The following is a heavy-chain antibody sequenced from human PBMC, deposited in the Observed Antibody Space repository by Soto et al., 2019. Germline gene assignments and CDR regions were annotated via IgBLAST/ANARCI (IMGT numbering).Heavy chain of an antibody. D-gene: IGHD3-16*01. CDR1: GYTFTSYA. J-gene: IGHJ4*02. Sequence: EASVKVSCKASGYTFTSYAMHWVRQAPGQRLEWVGRINVGDGNTNYSQRFQGRVTITRDTSTSTAYMELRRLKSDDRAVYYCAIRDGGVDYWGQGTLVTVAS. V-gene: IGHV1-3*01. CDR3: AIRDGGVDY. CDR2: INVGDGNT.